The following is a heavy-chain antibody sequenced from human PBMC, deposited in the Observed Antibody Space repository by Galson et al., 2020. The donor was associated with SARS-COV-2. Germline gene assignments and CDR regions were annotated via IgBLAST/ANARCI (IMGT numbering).Heavy chain of an antibody. D-gene: IGHD1-1*01. V-gene: IGHV3-7*01. Sequence: GGSLRLSCAASGFSFSSYWMSWVRQAPGKGLEWVANIKQDGSEEYYVDSVKGRFTISRDYAKNSVYLQMNSLRAEDTAVYYCAREGRDGYNWKVGYFYYMDVWGKGTTVTVSS. J-gene: IGHJ6*03. CDR2: IKQDGSEE. CDR3: AREGRDGYNWKVGYFYYMDV. CDR1: GFSFSSYW.